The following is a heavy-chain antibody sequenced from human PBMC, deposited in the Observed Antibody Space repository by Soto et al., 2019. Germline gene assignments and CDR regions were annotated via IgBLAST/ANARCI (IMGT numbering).Heavy chain of an antibody. Sequence: QVQLQQWGAGLLKPSETLSLTCAVYGGSFSGYYWSWIRQPPGKGLEWIGEINHSGSTNYNPSLKSRVTISVDTYKNQFYLKLSSVTAADPAVYYCERGPSMGWFDPWGQGTLVTVSS. CDR2: INHSGST. CDR1: GGSFSGYY. D-gene: IGHD3-10*01. CDR3: ERGPSMGWFDP. J-gene: IGHJ5*02. V-gene: IGHV4-34*01.